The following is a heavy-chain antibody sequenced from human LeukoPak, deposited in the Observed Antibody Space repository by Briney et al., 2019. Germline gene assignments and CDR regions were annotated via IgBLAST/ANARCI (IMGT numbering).Heavy chain of an antibody. CDR3: AKDFSSASYTYYYYYMDV. CDR1: GGSITTTTYY. V-gene: IGHV4-39*07. J-gene: IGHJ6*03. CDR2: IYYSVNT. D-gene: IGHD6-25*01. Sequence: PAETLSLTCTVSGGSITTTTYYWRWVRQPPGKGLVWIGSIYYSVNTYYNPALKSRVTISLDTSKNQFSLKVSSVTAADTAIYYCAKDFSSASYTYYYYYMDVWGKGTTVTVSS.